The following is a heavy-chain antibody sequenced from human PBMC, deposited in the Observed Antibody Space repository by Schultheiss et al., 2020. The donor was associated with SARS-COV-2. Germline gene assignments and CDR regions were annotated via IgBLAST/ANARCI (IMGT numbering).Heavy chain of an antibody. CDR1: GGSISNYY. J-gene: IGHJ4*02. Sequence: SQTLSLTCTVSGGSISNYYWSWIRQPPGKGLEWIGYIYYSGSTNYNPSLKSRVTISVDTSKNQFSLKLSSVTAADTAVYYCAAGIAVAGTIYWGQGTLVTVSS. CDR2: IYYSGST. D-gene: IGHD6-19*01. CDR3: AAGIAVAGTIY. V-gene: IGHV4-59*01.